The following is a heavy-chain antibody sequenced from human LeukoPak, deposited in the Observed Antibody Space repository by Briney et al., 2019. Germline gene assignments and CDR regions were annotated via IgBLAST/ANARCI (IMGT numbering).Heavy chain of an antibody. V-gene: IGHV3-48*01. J-gene: IGHJ3*02. CDR1: GFTFSNYY. Sequence: GSLRLSCAASGFTFSNYYMNWVRQAPGKGLEWVSYISGSSSTIYYADSVKGRFTISRDNANNSLYLQMHSLRAEDTAVYYCARDQGGGVLDIWGQGTMVTVSS. D-gene: IGHD3-16*01. CDR2: ISGSSSTI. CDR3: ARDQGGGVLDI.